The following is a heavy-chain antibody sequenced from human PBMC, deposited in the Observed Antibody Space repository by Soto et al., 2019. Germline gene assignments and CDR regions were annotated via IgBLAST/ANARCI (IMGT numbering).Heavy chain of an antibody. Sequence: VQLVESGGVVVQPGGSLRLSCAASGFTFDDYTMHWVRQAPGKGLEWVSLISWNGDNTYYADSVKGRFTISRDNSKSSLYLQMNSLRTEDTALYYCAKASAVQLWSLDYWGQGTLVTVSS. CDR1: GFTFDDYT. V-gene: IGHV3-43*01. CDR3: AKASAVQLWSLDY. J-gene: IGHJ4*02. D-gene: IGHD5-18*01. CDR2: ISWNGDNT.